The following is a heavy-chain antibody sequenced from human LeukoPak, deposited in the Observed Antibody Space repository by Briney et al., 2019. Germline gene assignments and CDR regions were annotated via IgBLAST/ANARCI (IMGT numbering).Heavy chain of an antibody. V-gene: IGHV1-8*01. CDR1: GSTFTSYD. J-gene: IGHJ5*02. CDR3: ARVAQRRGLYDILTGYYLGNWFDP. D-gene: IGHD3-9*01. Sequence: ASVKLSCKASGSTFTSYDINWVRQATGQGLEWMGWMNPNSGNTGYAQKFQGRVTMTRNTSIRTAYMELSSLRSEDTAVYYCARVAQRRGLYDILTGYYLGNWFDPWGQGTLVTVSS. CDR2: MNPNSGNT.